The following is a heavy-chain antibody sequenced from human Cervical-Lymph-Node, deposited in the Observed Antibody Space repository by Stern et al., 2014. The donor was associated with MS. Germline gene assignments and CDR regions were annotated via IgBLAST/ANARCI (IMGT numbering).Heavy chain of an antibody. J-gene: IGHJ3*02. CDR1: GGTFSSYA. D-gene: IGHD2-21*02. CDR2: IIPIFGTA. Sequence: VQLVQSGAEVKKPGSSVKVSCKASGGTFSSYAISWVRQAPGQGLEWMGGIIPIFGTANYAQKFHGRVTITADESTSTAYMELSSLRSEDTAVYYCYTYCGGDCYDAFDIWGQGTMVTVSS. V-gene: IGHV1-69*01. CDR3: YTYCGGDCYDAFDI.